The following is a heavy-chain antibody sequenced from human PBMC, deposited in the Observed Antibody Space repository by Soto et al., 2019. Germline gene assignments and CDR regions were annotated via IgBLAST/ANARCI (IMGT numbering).Heavy chain of an antibody. CDR2: ISGSDGKT. J-gene: IGHJ1*01. CDR1: GFSFGSYA. D-gene: IGHD1-1*01. CDR3: ARWRYLDY. V-gene: IGHV3-23*01. Sequence: GWSLRLSCAASGFSFGSYALSWVRQAPGKGLEWVSTISGSDGKTFYADSVKGRFSISRDTSQSALYLQMNSLRADDTAMYYCARWRYLDYWGQGTRVTVSS.